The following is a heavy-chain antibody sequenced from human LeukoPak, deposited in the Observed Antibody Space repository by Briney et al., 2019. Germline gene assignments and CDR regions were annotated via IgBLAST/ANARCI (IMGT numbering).Heavy chain of an antibody. V-gene: IGHV4-4*07. Sequence: PSETLSLTCTVSGGSISSYYWSWIRQPAGKGLEWIGRIYTSGSTNYNPSLKSRVTMSVDTSKNQFSLKLSSVTAADTAVYYRARDHSSGWYVGADYWGQGTLVTVSS. CDR1: GGSISSYY. D-gene: IGHD6-19*01. CDR3: ARDHSSGWYVGADY. CDR2: IYTSGST. J-gene: IGHJ4*01.